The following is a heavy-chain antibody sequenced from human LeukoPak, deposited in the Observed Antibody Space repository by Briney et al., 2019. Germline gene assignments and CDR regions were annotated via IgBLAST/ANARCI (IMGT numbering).Heavy chain of an antibody. CDR2: ISSSSTYI. CDR1: KFTFSSYS. CDR3: ARVMGDYDILTGYPRAVDY. Sequence: GGSLRLSCAASKFTFSSYSMNWVRQAPGKGLEWVSSISSSSTYIYYADSVKGRFTISRDNAKNSLYLQMNSLRAEDTAVYYCARVMGDYDILTGYPRAVDYWGQGTLVTVSS. V-gene: IGHV3-21*01. J-gene: IGHJ4*02. D-gene: IGHD3-9*01.